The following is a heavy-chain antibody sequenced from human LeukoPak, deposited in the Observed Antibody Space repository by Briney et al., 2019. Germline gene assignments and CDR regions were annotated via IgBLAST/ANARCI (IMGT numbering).Heavy chain of an antibody. V-gene: IGHV1-18*01. J-gene: IGHJ4*02. CDR1: GDTFTSYG. CDR2: ISAANGTT. D-gene: IGHD5-18*01. Sequence: ASLKVSSKPSGDTFTSYGISSVRQTPRQGRERMGWISAANGTTNYAQKLQGRVTMTTDTSTSTAYMVLRSLRSDDTAVYCCAVESEGDSYGNGFAYWGQETLVTVSS. CDR3: AVESEGDSYGNGFAY.